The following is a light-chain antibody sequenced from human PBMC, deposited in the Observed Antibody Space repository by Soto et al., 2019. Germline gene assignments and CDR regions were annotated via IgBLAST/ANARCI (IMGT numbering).Light chain of an antibody. Sequence: DIQITQSPSFLSASVGDRGTITCRASQGISSYLAWYQQKPGKVPSLLIHAASTLQSGVPSRFSGSASGTEFTLTISSLQPEDFATYYCQQLAGYPITFGQGTRLEIK. CDR3: QQLAGYPIT. V-gene: IGKV1-9*01. CDR1: QGISSY. J-gene: IGKJ5*01. CDR2: AAS.